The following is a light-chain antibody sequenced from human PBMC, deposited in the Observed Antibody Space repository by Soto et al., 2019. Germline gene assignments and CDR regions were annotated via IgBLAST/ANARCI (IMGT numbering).Light chain of an antibody. J-gene: IGLJ2*01. CDR3: QTWGAGSSVV. V-gene: IGLV4-69*01. CDR2: LNSDGSH. Sequence: QLVLTQSPSASASLGASVKLTCTLSSGHSTYAIAWHQQQPEKGPRYLMKLNSDGSHSKGDGIPDRFSGSTSGAERYLTISRLQSEDEADYYCQTWGAGSSVVFGGGTKVTVL. CDR1: SGHSTYA.